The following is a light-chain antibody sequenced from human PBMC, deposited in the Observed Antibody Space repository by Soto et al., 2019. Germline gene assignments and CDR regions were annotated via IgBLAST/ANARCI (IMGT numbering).Light chain of an antibody. J-gene: IGLJ3*02. V-gene: IGLV2-14*01. CDR3: NSYTTGTTWV. CDR1: TSDVGRYNY. CDR2: DVS. Sequence: QYALTQPASVSGSPGQSITISCTGTTSDVGRYNYVSWHQQHPGKAPKLLIFDVSNRPSGVSDRFSGSKSGNTASLTISGLQAEDESDYYCNSYTTGTTWVFGGGTKLTVL.